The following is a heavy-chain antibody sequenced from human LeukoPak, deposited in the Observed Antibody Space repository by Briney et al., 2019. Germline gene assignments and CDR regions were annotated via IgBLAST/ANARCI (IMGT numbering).Heavy chain of an antibody. CDR3: AKGRFLEWLLIDY. Sequence: GGSLRLSCAASGFTVGSNYMSWVRQAPGKGLEWVSVIYSGGSTYYADSVKGRFTISRDYSRNTLFLQMNSLRAEDTAVYYCAKGRFLEWLLIDYWGQGTLVTVSS. CDR2: IYSGGST. CDR1: GFTVGSNY. J-gene: IGHJ4*02. D-gene: IGHD3-3*01. V-gene: IGHV3-66*01.